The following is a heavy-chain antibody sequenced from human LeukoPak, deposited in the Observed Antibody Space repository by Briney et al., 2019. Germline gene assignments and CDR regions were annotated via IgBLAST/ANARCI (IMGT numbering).Heavy chain of an antibody. CDR1: GFTFDDYA. D-gene: IGHD1-7*01. Sequence: QSGRSLRLSCAASGFTFDDYAIHWVRQAPGKGLEWVSGISWNSGSIGYADSVKGRFTISRDNAKNSLYLQMNSLRAEDTALYYCAKDSGPRPELPNYWGQGTLVTVSS. J-gene: IGHJ4*02. V-gene: IGHV3-9*01. CDR2: ISWNSGSI. CDR3: AKDSGPRPELPNY.